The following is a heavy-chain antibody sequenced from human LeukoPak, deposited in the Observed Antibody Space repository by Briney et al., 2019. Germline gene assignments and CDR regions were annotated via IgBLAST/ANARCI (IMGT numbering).Heavy chain of an antibody. CDR3: AKASDFWSGYYRLIDYFDY. CDR1: GFTFSTYA. J-gene: IGHJ4*02. CDR2: ISGSGGST. V-gene: IGHV3-23*01. Sequence: GGSLRLSCAASGFTFSTYAMSWVRQAPGKWLEWVSAISGSGGSTYYADSVKGRFTISRDNSKNTLYLQMNSLRAEDTAVYYCAKASDFWSGYYRLIDYFDYWGQGTLVTVSS. D-gene: IGHD3-3*01.